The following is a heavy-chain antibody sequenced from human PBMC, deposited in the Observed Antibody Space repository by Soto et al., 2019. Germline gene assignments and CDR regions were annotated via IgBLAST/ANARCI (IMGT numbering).Heavy chain of an antibody. CDR2: IDPSDSYT. J-gene: IGHJ6*02. D-gene: IGHD3-22*01. Sequence: GESLKTCCKGSGYSFTSYWISWVRQMPGKGLEWMGRIDPSDSYTNYSPSFQGHVTISADKSISTAYLQWSSLKASDTAMYYCARQPINYYDSSGYYSYYGMDVWGQGTTVTVSS. V-gene: IGHV5-10-1*01. CDR1: GYSFTSYW. CDR3: ARQPINYYDSSGYYSYYGMDV.